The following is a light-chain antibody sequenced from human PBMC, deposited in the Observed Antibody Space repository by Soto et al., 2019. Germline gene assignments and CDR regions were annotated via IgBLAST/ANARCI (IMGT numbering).Light chain of an antibody. CDR2: SAS. CDR3: QQYFKLRT. J-gene: IGKJ1*01. Sequence: AIQMTQSPCSLSASAGDRVTITCRASQDIGTYLVWYQQKPGKAPNLLIYSASTLHSGGPSRFSGSGAGTVFTLTISSLQSEDSATYYCQQYFKLRTFGQGTKVEVK. CDR1: QDIGTY. V-gene: IGKV1-8*01.